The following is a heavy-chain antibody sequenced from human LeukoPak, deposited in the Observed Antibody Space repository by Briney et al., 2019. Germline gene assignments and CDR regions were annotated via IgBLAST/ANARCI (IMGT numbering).Heavy chain of an antibody. CDR2: ISSSSSYT. J-gene: IGHJ4*02. Sequence: TGGSLRLSCAASGFTFSDYYMSWIRQAPGKGLEWVSYISSSSSYTNYADSVKGRFTISRDNAKNSLYLQTNSLRAEDTAVYYCARPYYYDSSGYSNDYWGQGTLVTVSS. V-gene: IGHV3-11*06. D-gene: IGHD3-22*01. CDR3: ARPYYYDSSGYSNDY. CDR1: GFTFSDYY.